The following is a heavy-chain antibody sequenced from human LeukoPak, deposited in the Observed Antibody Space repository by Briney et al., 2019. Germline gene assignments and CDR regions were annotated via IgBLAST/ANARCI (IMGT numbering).Heavy chain of an antibody. V-gene: IGHV3-7*04. Sequence: GGSLRLSCAASGFTFSSYWMSWVRQAPGKGLEWVANIKQDGSEMSYVASVKGRFIISRDNAENSLYLQMNSLRAEDKAIYYCARDGYATGSHDYWGQGTLVTVSS. J-gene: IGHJ4*02. D-gene: IGHD3-10*01. CDR1: GFTFSSYW. CDR3: ARDGYATGSHDY. CDR2: IKQDGSEM.